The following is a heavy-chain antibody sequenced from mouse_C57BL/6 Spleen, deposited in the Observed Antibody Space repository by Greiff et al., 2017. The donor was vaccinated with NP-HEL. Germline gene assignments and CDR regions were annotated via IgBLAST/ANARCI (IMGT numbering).Heavy chain of an antibody. D-gene: IGHD1-1*01. CDR2: IYPGSGST. J-gene: IGHJ2*01. V-gene: IGHV1-55*01. Sequence: QVQLQQPGAELVKPGASVKMSCKASGYTFTSYLITWVKQRPGQGLEWIGDIYPGSGSTNYNEKFKSKATLTVDTSSSTAYMQLSSLTAEDSAVYYCARCDYYYGSSLYYFDDWGQGTTLTVSS. CDR1: GYTFTSYL. CDR3: ARCDYYYGSSLYYFDD.